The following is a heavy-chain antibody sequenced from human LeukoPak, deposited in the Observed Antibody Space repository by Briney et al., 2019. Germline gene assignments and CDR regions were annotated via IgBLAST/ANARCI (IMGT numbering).Heavy chain of an antibody. J-gene: IGHJ5*02. Sequence: SETLSLTCTVSGYSISSGYYWGWIRQPPGKGLEWIGTIYHSGSTYYNPSLKSRVTISVDTSKNQFSLKLSSVTAADTAVYHCASLGYMGWFDPWGQGTLVTVSS. V-gene: IGHV4-38-2*02. D-gene: IGHD5-24*01. CDR3: ASLGYMGWFDP. CDR1: GYSISSGYY. CDR2: IYHSGST.